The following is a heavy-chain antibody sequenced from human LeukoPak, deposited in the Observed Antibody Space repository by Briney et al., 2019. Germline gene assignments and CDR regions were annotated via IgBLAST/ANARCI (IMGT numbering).Heavy chain of an antibody. V-gene: IGHV4-59*01. Sequence: SETLSLTCTVSGGSISSYYWSWIRQPLGKGLEWIGYIYYSGSTNYNPSLKSRVTISVDTSKNQFSLKLSSVTAADTAVYYCARVGLRGIAARPDFDYWGQGTLVTVSS. CDR2: IYYSGST. D-gene: IGHD6-6*01. J-gene: IGHJ4*02. CDR3: ARVGLRGIAARPDFDY. CDR1: GGSISSYY.